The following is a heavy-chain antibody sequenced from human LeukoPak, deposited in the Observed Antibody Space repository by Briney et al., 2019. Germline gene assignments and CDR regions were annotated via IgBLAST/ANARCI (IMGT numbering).Heavy chain of an antibody. CDR3: ARSEYYYDSSGYYYSFDY. Sequence: ASVKVSCKASGYTFTGYYMHWVRQARGQGLEWMGWINPNSGGTNYAQKFQGRVTMTRDTSISTAYMELSRLRSDDTAVYYCARSEYYYDSSGYYYSFDYWGQGTLVTVSS. J-gene: IGHJ4*02. CDR1: GYTFTGYY. CDR2: INPNSGGT. V-gene: IGHV1-2*02. D-gene: IGHD3-22*01.